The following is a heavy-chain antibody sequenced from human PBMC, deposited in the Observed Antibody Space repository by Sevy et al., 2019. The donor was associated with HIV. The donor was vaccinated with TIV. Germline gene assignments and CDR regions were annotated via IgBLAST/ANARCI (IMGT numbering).Heavy chain of an antibody. CDR1: GFTFSNYG. V-gene: IGHV3-30*18. CDR3: AKDQGRLLELDY. Sequence: GGSLRLSCAASGFTFSNYGMHWVRQAPGKGLEWVAVISYDGSIKYYADSVRGRLTISRDNSKNTLYLQMNSLRPEDTTMYFCAKDQGRLLELDYWGQGTLVTVSS. J-gene: IGHJ4*02. D-gene: IGHD1-7*01. CDR2: ISYDGSIK.